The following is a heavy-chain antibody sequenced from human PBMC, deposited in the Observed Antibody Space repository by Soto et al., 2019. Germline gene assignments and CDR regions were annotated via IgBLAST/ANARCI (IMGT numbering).Heavy chain of an antibody. J-gene: IGHJ4*02. Sequence: QVQLQESGPGLVKPSQTLSLTCTVSGGSISSRTSYWSWIRQHPGKGLEWIGYIYYGGDSFYNPSLKSRVTIEIDTSENPSSRKRNSVTAADTAVYFGARGGGGGVDCWGQGTLVTVAS. CDR3: ARGGGGGVDC. CDR1: GGSISSRTSY. V-gene: IGHV4-31*03. CDR2: IYYGGDS. D-gene: IGHD1-26*01.